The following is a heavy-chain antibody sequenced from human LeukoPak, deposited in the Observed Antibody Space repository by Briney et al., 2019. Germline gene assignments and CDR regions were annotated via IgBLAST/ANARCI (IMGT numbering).Heavy chain of an antibody. CDR1: GYTFTGYY. J-gene: IGHJ3*02. Sequence: ASVKVSCKASGYTFTGYYMHWVRQAPGQGRWWMGWINANSGDTKYAQKFQGRVTMTRDTSISAVYMELSRLTSDDTAVYYCASRLQNYYDSSGYYVDAFDIWGQGTMVTVSS. D-gene: IGHD3-22*01. V-gene: IGHV1-2*02. CDR2: INANSGDT. CDR3: ASRLQNYYDSSGYYVDAFDI.